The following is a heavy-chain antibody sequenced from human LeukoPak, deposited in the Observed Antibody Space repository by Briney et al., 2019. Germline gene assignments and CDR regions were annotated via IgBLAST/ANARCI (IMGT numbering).Heavy chain of an antibody. CDR1: GFTFSGSA. D-gene: IGHD3-10*01. Sequence: GGSLRLSCAASGFTFSGSAMHWVRQASGKGLEWVGRIRSKANSYATAYAASVKGRFTISRDDSKNTAYLQMNSLKTEDTAVYYCTSRNYYGSGSYYTTFDYWGQGTLVTVSS. V-gene: IGHV3-73*01. CDR2: IRSKANSYAT. J-gene: IGHJ4*02. CDR3: TSRNYYGSGSYYTTFDY.